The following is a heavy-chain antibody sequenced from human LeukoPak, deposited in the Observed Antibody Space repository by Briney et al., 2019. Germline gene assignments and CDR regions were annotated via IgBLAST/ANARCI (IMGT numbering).Heavy chain of an antibody. CDR3: ARESILGTTTDYFDY. CDR2: ISRTTGSI. J-gene: IGHJ4*02. D-gene: IGHD1-26*01. V-gene: IGHV3-48*04. CDR1: VFTASSYT. Sequence: GGSLRLSCEAAVFTASSYTMNWVRQAPGKGLEWVSLISRTTGSIYYADSVRGRFTISRDSAKNSVYLQMNSLRAEDTAIYYCARESILGTTTDYFDYWGQGTRVIVSS.